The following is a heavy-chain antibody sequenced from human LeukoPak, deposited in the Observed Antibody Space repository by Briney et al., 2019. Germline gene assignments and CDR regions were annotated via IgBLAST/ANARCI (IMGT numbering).Heavy chain of an antibody. CDR2: IYYSGST. V-gene: IGHV4-39*01. CDR1: GGSISSSSYY. D-gene: IGHD6-19*01. Sequence: SETLSHTCTVSGGSISSSSYYWGWIRQPPGKGLEWIGSIYYSGSTYYNPSLKSRVTISVDTSKNQFSLKLSSVTAADTAVYYCARRETDSSGWNDAFDIWGQGTMVTVSS. J-gene: IGHJ3*02. CDR3: ARRETDSSGWNDAFDI.